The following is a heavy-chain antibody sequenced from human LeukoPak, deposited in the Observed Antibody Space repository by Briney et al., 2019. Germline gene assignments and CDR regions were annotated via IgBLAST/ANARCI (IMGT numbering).Heavy chain of an antibody. CDR2: IHPSTGNP. Sequence: ASVKVSCKASGGTFSSYAISWVRQAPGQGLEWMGWIHPSTGNPAYAQGFTGRFVFSLDTSVSTTYLQISSLKAEDTAVYFCARAFQSLGGLSLPDYWGQGTLVTVSS. J-gene: IGHJ4*02. CDR3: ARAFQSLGGLSLPDY. CDR1: GGTFSSYA. V-gene: IGHV7-4-1*02. D-gene: IGHD3-16*02.